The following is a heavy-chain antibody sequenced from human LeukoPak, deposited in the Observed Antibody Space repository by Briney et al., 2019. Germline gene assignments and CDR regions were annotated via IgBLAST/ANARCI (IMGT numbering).Heavy chain of an antibody. D-gene: IGHD4-17*01. V-gene: IGHV5-51*01. Sequence: GESLKISCKGSGYSFTSYWIGWVRQMPGKGLEWMGIIYPGDSDTRYSPSFQGQVTISADKSISTAYLQRSSLKASDTAMYYCARIYGDYIASFDYWGQGTLVTVSS. CDR2: IYPGDSDT. J-gene: IGHJ4*02. CDR1: GYSFTSYW. CDR3: ARIYGDYIASFDY.